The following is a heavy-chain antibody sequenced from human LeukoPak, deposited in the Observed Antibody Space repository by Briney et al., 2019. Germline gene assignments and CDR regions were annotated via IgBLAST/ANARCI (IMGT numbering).Heavy chain of an antibody. D-gene: IGHD3-22*01. J-gene: IGHJ4*02. CDR1: GFSLNTRGVG. CDR2: IYWDDDR. Sequence: SGPTLVNPTQTLTLTCTFSGFSLNTRGVGVGWIRQPPGRALEWLASIYWDDDRRYSPSLNSRLTITKDTSKNQVVLTMTNMDPVDTATYFCAHRKNYYDSSVFDNWGQGTLVTVSS. CDR3: AHRKNYYDSSVFDN. V-gene: IGHV2-5*02.